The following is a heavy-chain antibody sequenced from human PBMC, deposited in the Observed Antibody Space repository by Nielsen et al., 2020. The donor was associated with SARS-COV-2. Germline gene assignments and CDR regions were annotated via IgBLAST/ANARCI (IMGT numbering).Heavy chain of an antibody. V-gene: IGHV1-18*01. D-gene: IGHD3-9*01. CDR1: GYSFTRNG. CDR2: ISGYNGDT. Sequence: ASVKVSCKASGYSFTRNGISWVRQAPGQGLEWMGWISGYNGDTNYEQRFQGRVTMTADTSTSTAYMELRSLKSDDTAVYYCARDALRYFDWFFVDSFGLWGQGTMVTVSS. J-gene: IGHJ3*01. CDR3: ARDALRYFDWFFVDSFGL.